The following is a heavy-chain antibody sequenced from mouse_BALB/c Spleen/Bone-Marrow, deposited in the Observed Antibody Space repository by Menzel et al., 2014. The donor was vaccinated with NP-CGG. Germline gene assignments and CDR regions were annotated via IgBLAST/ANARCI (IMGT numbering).Heavy chain of an antibody. J-gene: IGHJ2*01. CDR1: GFTFSSYG. D-gene: IGHD2-3*01. V-gene: IGHV5-6*02. Sequence: EVMLVESGGDLVKPGGSLKLSCAASGFTFSSYGMSWVRQTPDKRLEWVATISSGGSYTYYPDSVKGRFTISRDNAKNTLYPQMSSLKSEDTAMYYCTRDDGYYYFDYWGQGTTLTVSS. CDR2: ISSGGSYT. CDR3: TRDDGYYYFDY.